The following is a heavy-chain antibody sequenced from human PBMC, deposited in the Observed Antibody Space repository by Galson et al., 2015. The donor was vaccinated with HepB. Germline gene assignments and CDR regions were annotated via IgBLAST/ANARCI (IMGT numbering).Heavy chain of an antibody. V-gene: IGHV3-15*01. D-gene: IGHD4-17*01. Sequence: SLRLSCAASGFTFSNAWMSWVRQAPGKGLEWVGRIKSKPDGGTTDYAAPVKGRFTISRDDSKNTLYLQMNSLKTEDTAVYYCTTVEDYGSNWGQGTLVTVSS. CDR1: GFTFSNAW. J-gene: IGHJ4*02. CDR2: IKSKPDGGTT. CDR3: TTVEDYGSN.